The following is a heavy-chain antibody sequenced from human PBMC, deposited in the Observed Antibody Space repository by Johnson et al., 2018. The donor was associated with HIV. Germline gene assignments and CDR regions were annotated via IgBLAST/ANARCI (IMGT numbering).Heavy chain of an antibody. CDR2: INWNGGST. D-gene: IGHD2-8*02. CDR3: ARAGAVFSTASHDAFDI. V-gene: IGHV3-20*04. Sequence: VQLVESGGGVVRPGGSLRLSCAASGFTFDDYGMSWVRQAPGKGLEWVSGINWNGGSTGYADSVKGRFTISRDNAKNSLYLQMNSLKAEDTAVYYCARAGAVFSTASHDAFDIWGQGTMVTVSS. CDR1: GFTFDDYG. J-gene: IGHJ3*02.